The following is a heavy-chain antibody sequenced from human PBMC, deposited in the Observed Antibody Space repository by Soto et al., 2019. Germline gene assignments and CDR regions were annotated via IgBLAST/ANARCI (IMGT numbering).Heavy chain of an antibody. Sequence: SETLSLTCTVSGGSISSYYWSWIRQPPGKGLEWIGYIYYSGSTNYNPSLKSRVTISVDTSKNQFSLKLSSVTAADTAVYYCATGVGATLDQTSMDVWGQGTTVTV. J-gene: IGHJ6*02. D-gene: IGHD1-26*01. CDR2: IYYSGST. CDR3: ATGVGATLDQTSMDV. V-gene: IGHV4-59*01. CDR1: GGSISSYY.